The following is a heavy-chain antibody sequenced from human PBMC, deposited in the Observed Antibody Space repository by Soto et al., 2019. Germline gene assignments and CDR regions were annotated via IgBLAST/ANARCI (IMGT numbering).Heavy chain of an antibody. CDR1: GFTFSSYA. J-gene: IGHJ4*02. Sequence: EVQLLESGGGLVQPGGSLRLSCAASGFTFSSYAMSWVRQAPGKGLEWVSAISGSGGSTYYADSVKGRFTISRDNSKNTLYLQMNSLRAEDTAVYYCAKPAKGHSVLMVYGSYFDYWGQGTLVTVSS. D-gene: IGHD2-8*01. CDR2: ISGSGGST. V-gene: IGHV3-23*01. CDR3: AKPAKGHSVLMVYGSYFDY.